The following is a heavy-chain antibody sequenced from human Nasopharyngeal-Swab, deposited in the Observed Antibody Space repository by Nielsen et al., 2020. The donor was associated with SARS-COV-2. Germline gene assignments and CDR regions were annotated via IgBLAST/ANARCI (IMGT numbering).Heavy chain of an antibody. CDR1: GGTFSSYA. CDR3: ARERVLLWFGEPQGNAFDI. CDR2: IIPIFGTA. V-gene: IGHV1-69*13. D-gene: IGHD3-10*01. Sequence: SVKVSCKASGGTFSSYAISWVRQAPGQGLEWMGGIIPIFGTANYAQKFQGRVTITADESTSTAYMELSSLRSEDTAVYYCARERVLLWFGEPQGNAFDIWGQGTMVTVSS. J-gene: IGHJ3*02.